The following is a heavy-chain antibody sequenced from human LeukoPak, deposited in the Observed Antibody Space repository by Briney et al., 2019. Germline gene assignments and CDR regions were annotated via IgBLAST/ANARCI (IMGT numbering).Heavy chain of an antibody. CDR3: AKDPHYDILTGYPKFDY. V-gene: IGHV3-23*01. CDR1: GFTFSSYA. D-gene: IGHD3-9*01. J-gene: IGHJ4*02. Sequence: PGGSLRLSCAASGFTFSSYAMSWVRQAPGKGLEWVSANSGSGGSTYYADSVKGRFTISRDNSKNTLYLQMNSLRAEDTAVYYCAKDPHYDILTGYPKFDYWGQGTLVTVS. CDR2: NSGSGGST.